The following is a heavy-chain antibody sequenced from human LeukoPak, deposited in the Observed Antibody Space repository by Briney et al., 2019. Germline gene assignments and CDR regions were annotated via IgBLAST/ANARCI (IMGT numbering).Heavy chain of an antibody. J-gene: IGHJ4*02. CDR3: ARTLRFLEWLGFDY. CDR2: INHSGST. Sequence: SETLSLTCAVYGGSFSGYYWSWIRQPPGKGLEWIGEINHSGSTNYNPSLKSRVTMSVDTSKNQFSLKLSSVTAADTAVYYCARTLRFLEWLGFDYWGQGTLVTVSS. V-gene: IGHV4-34*01. D-gene: IGHD3-3*01. CDR1: GGSFSGYY.